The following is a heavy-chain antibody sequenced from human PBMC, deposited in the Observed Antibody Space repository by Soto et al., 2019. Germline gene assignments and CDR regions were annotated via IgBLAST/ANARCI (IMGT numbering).Heavy chain of an antibody. CDR1: GFSLSTGGVG. Sequence: QITLKESGPTLVKPTQTLTLTCTFSGFSLSTGGVGVGWIRQPPGMALEWLALIYWDNDKRYSPSLRSRLTVTKDTSKNQVVLTLTNMDPVDTATYYCVHSRCGGDCLRSYSSHYYYGMDVWGQGTTVTVFS. D-gene: IGHD2-21*02. CDR2: IYWDNDK. CDR3: VHSRCGGDCLRSYSSHYYYGMDV. J-gene: IGHJ6*02. V-gene: IGHV2-5*02.